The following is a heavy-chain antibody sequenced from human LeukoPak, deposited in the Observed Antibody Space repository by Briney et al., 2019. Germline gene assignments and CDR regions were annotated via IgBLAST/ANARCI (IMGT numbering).Heavy chain of an antibody. Sequence: GGSLRLSCAASGFTVSSNYMSWVRQAPGKGLEWVSVIYSGGSTYYADSVKGRFTISRDNSKNMLYLQMNSLRAEDTAVYYCARVRYSSSSVWFDPWGQGTLVTVSS. CDR2: IYSGGST. V-gene: IGHV3-53*01. CDR1: GFTVSSNY. CDR3: ARVRYSSSSVWFDP. J-gene: IGHJ5*02. D-gene: IGHD6-6*01.